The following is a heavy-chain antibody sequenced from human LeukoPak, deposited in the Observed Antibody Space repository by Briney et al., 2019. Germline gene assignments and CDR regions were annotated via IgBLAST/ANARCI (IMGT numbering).Heavy chain of an antibody. Sequence: GGSLRLSCAAFGFTFSSYAMSWVRQAPGKGLEWVSAISGSGGSTYYADSVKGRFTISRDNSKNTPYPQMNSLRAEDTAVYYCAKDSSSWSYYYYGMDVWGQGTTVTVSS. D-gene: IGHD6-13*01. CDR3: AKDSSSWSYYYYGMDV. J-gene: IGHJ6*02. CDR1: GFTFSSYA. CDR2: ISGSGGST. V-gene: IGHV3-23*01.